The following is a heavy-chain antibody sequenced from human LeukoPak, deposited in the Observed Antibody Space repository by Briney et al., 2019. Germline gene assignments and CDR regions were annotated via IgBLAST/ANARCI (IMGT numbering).Heavy chain of an antibody. D-gene: IGHD3-22*01. CDR3: ARDLRGGGYYDSSGPGG. CDR2: IYYSGGT. CDR1: GGSISSGDYY. Sequence: PSETLSLTCTVSGGSISSGDYYWSWIRQPPGKGLEWIGYIYYSGGTYYNPSLKSRVTISVDTSKNQFSLKLSSVTAADTAVYYCARDLRGGGYYDSSGPGGWGQGTLVTVSS. V-gene: IGHV4-30-4*08. J-gene: IGHJ4*02.